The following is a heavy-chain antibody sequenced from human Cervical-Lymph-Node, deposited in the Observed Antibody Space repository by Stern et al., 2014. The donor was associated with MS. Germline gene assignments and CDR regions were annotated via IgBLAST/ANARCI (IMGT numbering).Heavy chain of an antibody. Sequence: QLQLQESGPGLVKPSETLSLTCTVSGYSISSGYYWGWIRQPPGKGLEWIGSIYHSGSTYYNPSLKSRFTISVDTSKNPFSLKLSSVTAADTAVYYCARGEQLVPDYWGQGTLVTVSS. CDR2: IYHSGST. CDR3: ARGEQLVPDY. V-gene: IGHV4-38-2*02. D-gene: IGHD6-6*01. CDR1: GYSISSGYY. J-gene: IGHJ4*02.